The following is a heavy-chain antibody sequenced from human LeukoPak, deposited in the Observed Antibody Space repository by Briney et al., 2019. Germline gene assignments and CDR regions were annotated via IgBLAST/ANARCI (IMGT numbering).Heavy chain of an antibody. CDR3: VKDMNPGGADV. V-gene: IGHV3-9*02. D-gene: IGHD3-10*01. Sequence: PGRSLRLSCVVSGFNSEDHAMHWDRQAPGKGLEWVSGIYWSSSGTGYADSVKGRFTVSRNSAKNSLYLQMNSLRPEDTALYYCVKDMNPGGADVWGQGTTVTVSS. CDR2: IYWSSSGT. J-gene: IGHJ6*02. CDR1: GFNSEDHA.